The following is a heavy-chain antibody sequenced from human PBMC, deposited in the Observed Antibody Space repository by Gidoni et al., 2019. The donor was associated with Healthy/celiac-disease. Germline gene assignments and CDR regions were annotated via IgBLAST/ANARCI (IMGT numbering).Heavy chain of an antibody. D-gene: IGHD3-3*01. Sequence: QVQLQQWGAGLLKPSETLSLTCAVYGWSFSGYYWSWIRQPPGKGLEWIGEINHSGSTNYNPSLKSRVTISVDTSKNQFSLKRSSVTAADTAVYDCARGRAFFGVVVYGSGDPRAKHYYFDYWGQGTLVTVSS. V-gene: IGHV4-34*01. CDR1: GWSFSGYY. CDR3: ARGRAFFGVVVYGSGDPRAKHYYFDY. CDR2: INHSGST. J-gene: IGHJ4*02.